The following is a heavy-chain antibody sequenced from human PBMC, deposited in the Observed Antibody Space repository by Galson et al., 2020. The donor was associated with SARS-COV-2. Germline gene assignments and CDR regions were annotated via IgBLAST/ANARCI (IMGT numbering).Heavy chain of an antibody. CDR3: AKEEQWLGVRNGGDYCYYYGMGV. CDR2: ISSDGSNN. CDR1: GFTFSSYG. D-gene: IGHD6-19*01. J-gene: IGHJ6*02. V-gene: IGHV3-30*18. Sequence: GGSLRLSCAASGFTFSSYGMHWVRQAPGKGLEWVAVISSDGSNNYYADSVKGRFTISRDNSKNTLYLQMNSLRAAYAAVYYCAKEEQWLGVRNGGDYCYYYGMGVWGQGTTVTVSS.